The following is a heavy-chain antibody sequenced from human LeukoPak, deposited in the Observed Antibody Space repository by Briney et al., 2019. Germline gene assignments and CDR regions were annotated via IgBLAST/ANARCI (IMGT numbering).Heavy chain of an antibody. CDR1: GFTFSSYS. CDR3: ASEGAARRNWFDP. Sequence: GGSLRLSCAASGFTFSSYSMNWVRQAPGKGLEWVSSISSSSSYIYYADSVKGRFTISRDNAKNSLYLQMNSLRAEDTAVYYCASEGAARRNWFDPWGQGTLDTVSS. D-gene: IGHD6-6*01. V-gene: IGHV3-21*01. J-gene: IGHJ5*02. CDR2: ISSSSSYI.